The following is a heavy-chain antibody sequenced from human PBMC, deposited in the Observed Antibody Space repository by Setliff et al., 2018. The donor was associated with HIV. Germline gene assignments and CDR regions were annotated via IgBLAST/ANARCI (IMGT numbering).Heavy chain of an antibody. J-gene: IGHJ4*02. CDR1: GDSISTNSPY. CDR3: ARHEGVLQEGGGFDS. D-gene: IGHD1-1*01. V-gene: IGHV4-39*01. Sequence: PSETLSLTCTVSGDSISTNSPYWAWIRQPPGKGLEWIGTIFYSGFTYYNPSLKSRVSIAVDTSKSQFSLKLSSVTAADTAVYYCARHEGVLQEGGGFDSWGQGTPVTVSS. CDR2: IFYSGFT.